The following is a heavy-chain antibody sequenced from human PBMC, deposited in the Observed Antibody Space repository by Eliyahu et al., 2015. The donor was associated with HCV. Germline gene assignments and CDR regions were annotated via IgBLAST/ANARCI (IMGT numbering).Heavy chain of an antibody. CDR3: ARGKERYRLHYGMDV. V-gene: IGHV4-34*01. CDR2: INHXGST. D-gene: IGHD1-1*01. CDR1: GXSFSGXY. Sequence: QVQLQQWGSGLLKPSETLSLTCAVYGXSFSGXYWXWIRQPPGKGLEWIGEINHXGSTNYNPXXKSRVTISVDTSKNQFSLKLSSVTAADTAVYYCARGKERYRLHYGMDVWGQGTTVTVSS. J-gene: IGHJ6*02.